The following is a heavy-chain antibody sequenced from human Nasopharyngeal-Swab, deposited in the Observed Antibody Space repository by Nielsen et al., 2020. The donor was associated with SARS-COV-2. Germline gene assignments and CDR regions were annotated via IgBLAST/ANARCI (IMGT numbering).Heavy chain of an antibody. CDR3: ATPGIAVVGAFDI. CDR1: GGSISSSSYY. J-gene: IGHJ3*02. Sequence: SETLSLTCTVSGGSISSSSYYWGWIRHPPGKGLEWIGSIYYSGSTYYNPSLKSRVTISVDTSKNQFSLKLSSVTAADTAVYYCATPGIAVVGAFDIWGQGTMVTVSS. CDR2: IYYSGST. V-gene: IGHV4-39*01. D-gene: IGHD6-19*01.